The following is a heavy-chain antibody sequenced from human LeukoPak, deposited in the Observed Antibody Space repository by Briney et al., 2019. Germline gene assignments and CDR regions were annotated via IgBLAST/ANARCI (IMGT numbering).Heavy chain of an antibody. CDR2: MYFNSGAT. D-gene: IGHD5-12*01. CDR3: AREGSSGQDWYAFDI. Sequence: GASVKVSCKTSGFTFTGYYVQWVRQAPGQGPEWVGWMYFNSGATRFASKFQGRVTMTRDTSISTAYMEFSSLRSDDTAMYYCAREGSSGQDWYAFDIWGQGTMLTVSS. V-gene: IGHV1-2*02. J-gene: IGHJ3*02. CDR1: GFTFTGYY.